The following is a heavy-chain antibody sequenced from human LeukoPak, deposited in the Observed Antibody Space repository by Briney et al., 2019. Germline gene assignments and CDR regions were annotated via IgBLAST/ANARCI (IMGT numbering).Heavy chain of an antibody. Sequence: ASVKVSCTASGYTFTSYGMRWVRQAPGQGLEWMGWISAYNGNTNYAQKLQGRVTMTTDTSTSTAYMELRLLIPDDTAVYYCARDDHSSCFPYYYYGLDFWGQGTTVTVSS. CDR1: GYTFTSYG. V-gene: IGHV1-18*01. J-gene: IGHJ6*02. CDR3: ARDDHSSCFPYYYYGLDF. D-gene: IGHD2-15*01. CDR2: ISAYNGNT.